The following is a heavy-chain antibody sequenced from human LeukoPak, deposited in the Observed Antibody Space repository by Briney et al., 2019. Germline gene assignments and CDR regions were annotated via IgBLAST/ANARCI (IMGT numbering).Heavy chain of an antibody. D-gene: IGHD3/OR15-3a*01. J-gene: IGHJ3*01. CDR2: ISPTGDIT. CDR1: GITFSSYG. Sequence: GGSLRLSCAASGITFSSYGMSWVRQAPGKGLEWVSGISPTGDITYYADSVVGRFTISRDNPKSTVYLQMNSLRVEDTAVYYCVRDRDWGAFDVWGQVTMVTVSS. CDR3: VRDRDWGAFDV. V-gene: IGHV3-23*01.